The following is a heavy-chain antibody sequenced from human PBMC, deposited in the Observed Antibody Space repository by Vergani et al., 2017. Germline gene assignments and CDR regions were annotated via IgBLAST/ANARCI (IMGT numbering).Heavy chain of an antibody. J-gene: IGHJ6*04. D-gene: IGHD2-15*01. Sequence: QGQLAQSGAEVKKPGSSVKVSCKASGGTFSSNSISWVRQAPGQGLEWMGRIIPIFGTANYAQKFQGRVTITADESTSTAYMELSSLRAEDTAVYYCARVRGGGRYGMDVWGKGTTVTVSS. CDR3: ARVRGGGRYGMDV. CDR1: GGTFSSNS. V-gene: IGHV1-69*13. CDR2: IIPIFGTA.